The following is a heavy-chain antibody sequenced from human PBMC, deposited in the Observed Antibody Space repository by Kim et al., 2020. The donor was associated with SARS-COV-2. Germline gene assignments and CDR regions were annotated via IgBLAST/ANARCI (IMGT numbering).Heavy chain of an antibody. CDR3: ARHVFYYDTRGSYTNWFDP. CDR1: GASSSSESFY. D-gene: IGHD3-22*01. J-gene: IGHJ5*02. V-gene: IGHV4-39*01. CDR2: IYSGGSA. Sequence: SETLSLTCTVSGASSSSESFYWGWIRQPPGKGLEWIGSIYSGGSAYYNWSLKSRLTISVDTSRNQFSLTLSAVTAADTAVYFCARHVFYYDTRGSYTNWFDPWGQGTLVTVSS.